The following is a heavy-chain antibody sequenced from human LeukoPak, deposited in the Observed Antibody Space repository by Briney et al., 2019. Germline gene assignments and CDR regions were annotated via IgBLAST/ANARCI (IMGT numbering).Heavy chain of an antibody. CDR1: GGSINNYY. CDR3: ARSPVMYGEFGGRFDP. D-gene: IGHD4-17*01. V-gene: IGHV4-59*12. Sequence: SETLSLICTVSGGSINNYYWSWIRQPPGKRLEWIGRITYSGSTNYNPSIKSRVTISVDTSSNQFSLKLSSVTAVDTAMLYCARSPVMYGEFGGRFDPWGQGALVTVSS. J-gene: IGHJ5*02. CDR2: ITYSGST.